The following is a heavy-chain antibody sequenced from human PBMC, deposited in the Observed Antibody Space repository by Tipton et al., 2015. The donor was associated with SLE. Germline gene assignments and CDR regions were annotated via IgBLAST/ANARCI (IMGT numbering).Heavy chain of an antibody. J-gene: IGHJ1*01. Sequence: LRLSCTVSGGSISSYYWSWIRQPPGKGLEWIGYIFYSGSTNYNPSLKSRVTISVDTSKNQFSLKLNSVTAADTAVYYCAVGYCSSVSCQREYFQHWGQGTLVTVSS. CDR2: IFYSGST. D-gene: IGHD2-2*01. V-gene: IGHV4-59*08. CDR1: GGSISSYY. CDR3: AVGYCSSVSCQREYFQH.